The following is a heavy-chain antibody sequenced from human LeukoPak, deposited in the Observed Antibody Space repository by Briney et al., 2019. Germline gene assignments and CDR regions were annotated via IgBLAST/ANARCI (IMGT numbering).Heavy chain of an antibody. CDR1: GFTSGVNFDEFG. CDR3: AREEGDGFDV. CDR2: INWNGGST. V-gene: IGHV3-20*04. Sequence: GGSLRLSCAASGFTSGVNFDEFGMNWVRQAPGKGLEWVSGINWNGGSTGYADSVKGRFTISRDNAKNSLYLQINSLRAEDTALYYCAREEGDGFDVWGQGTMVTVSS. J-gene: IGHJ3*01.